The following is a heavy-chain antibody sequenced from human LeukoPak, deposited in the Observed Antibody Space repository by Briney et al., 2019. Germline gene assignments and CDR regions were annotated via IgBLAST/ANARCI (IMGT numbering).Heavy chain of an antibody. V-gene: IGHV3-53*05. CDR2: IYSGGST. D-gene: IGHD3-22*01. Sequence: PGGSLRLSCAASGFTVSSNYMSWVRQAPGQGLEWVSVIYSGGSTYYADSVKGRFTISRDNSKNKQYLQMNSLRAEDTAVYYCARGSEDYDSSGYYYDLGDYWGQGTLVTVSS. J-gene: IGHJ4*02. CDR3: ARGSEDYDSSGYYYDLGDY. CDR1: GFTVSSNY.